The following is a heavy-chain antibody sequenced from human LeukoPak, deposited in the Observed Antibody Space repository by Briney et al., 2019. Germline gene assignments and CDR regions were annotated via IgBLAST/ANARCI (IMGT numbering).Heavy chain of an antibody. CDR3: AKDRPEYYYDSSGYYH. J-gene: IGHJ5*02. V-gene: IGHV3-23*01. CDR1: GFTFSSYA. Sequence: PGGSLRLSCAASGFTFSSYAMSWVRQAPGKGLEWVPAISGSGGSTYYADSVKGRFTISRDNSKNTLYLQMNSLRAEDTAVYYCAKDRPEYYYDSSGYYHWGQGTLVTVSS. D-gene: IGHD3-22*01. CDR2: ISGSGGST.